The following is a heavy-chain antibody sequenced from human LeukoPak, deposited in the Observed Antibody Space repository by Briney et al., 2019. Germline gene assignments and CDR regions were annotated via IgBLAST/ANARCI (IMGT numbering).Heavy chain of an antibody. CDR1: GFIFSSYW. Sequence: GGTLRLYCAASGFIFSSYWMHGVRQAPGRGWVGVSRLNGDGSTTRYAASVKGRFNISRDNAKNTLYLQMNSLRAEDTAVYYCARDRVVYYYGSGYYGMDVWGQGTTVTVSS. V-gene: IGHV3-74*01. J-gene: IGHJ6*02. CDR2: LNGDGSTT. D-gene: IGHD3-10*01. CDR3: ARDRVVYYYGSGYYGMDV.